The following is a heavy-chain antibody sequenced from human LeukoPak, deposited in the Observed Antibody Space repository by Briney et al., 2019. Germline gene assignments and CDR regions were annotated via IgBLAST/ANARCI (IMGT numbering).Heavy chain of an antibody. CDR1: GFTFSSYS. CDR2: ISSSSSYI. J-gene: IGHJ6*02. D-gene: IGHD4-17*01. Sequence: GGSLRLSCAASGFTFSSYSMNWVRQAPGKGLEWVSSISSSSSYIYYADSVKGRFTISRDNAKNSLYLQMSSLRAEDTAVYYCARDYGDYYYYYGMDVWGQGTTVTVSS. CDR3: ARDYGDYYYYYGMDV. V-gene: IGHV3-21*01.